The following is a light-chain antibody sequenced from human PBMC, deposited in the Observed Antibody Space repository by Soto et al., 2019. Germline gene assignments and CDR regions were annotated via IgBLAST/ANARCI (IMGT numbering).Light chain of an antibody. CDR1: QTVSSSYY. Sequence: EVVLTQSPGTLSLSPGERATLSCRTSQTVSSSYYLAWYQQKPGQAPLLLIYGASNRASGVPDRFSSGWSGTDFTLTISRLEPEDFAVYYCQQYVTSPPGYTFGQGTELRIK. CDR2: GAS. J-gene: IGKJ2*01. V-gene: IGKV3-20*01. CDR3: QQYVTSPPGYT.